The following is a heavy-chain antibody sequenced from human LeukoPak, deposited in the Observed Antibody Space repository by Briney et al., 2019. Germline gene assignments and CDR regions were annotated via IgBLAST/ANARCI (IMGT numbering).Heavy chain of an antibody. V-gene: IGHV3-69-1*02. CDR1: GFTFSDYD. J-gene: IGHJ4*02. D-gene: IGHD3-16*01. Sequence: GGSLRLSCSASGFTFSDYDMNWVRQAPGKGLEWVSSISGLSTHIYYGDSVKGRFSISRDNAENSVYLQMNSLGVEDTTIYYCGRAFPPLRTSSAGDLWGQGILVTVSS. CDR3: GRAFPPLRTSSAGDL. CDR2: ISGLSTHI.